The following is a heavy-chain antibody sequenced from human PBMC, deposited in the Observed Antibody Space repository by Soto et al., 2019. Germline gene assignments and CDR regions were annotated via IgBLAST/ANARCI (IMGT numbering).Heavy chain of an antibody. CDR2: TYYRSEWYN. CDR1: GDSVSSNSAA. D-gene: IGHD2-2*01. Sequence: PSQTLSLTCAISGDSVSSNSAAWNWIRQSPSRGLEWLGRTYYRSEWYNDYALSVKSRITINPDTSKNQFSLQLNSVTPEDTAVYYCARGRQVVPAATVPGWFDPWGQGTLVTVS. CDR3: ARGRQVVPAATVPGWFDP. V-gene: IGHV6-1*01. J-gene: IGHJ5*02.